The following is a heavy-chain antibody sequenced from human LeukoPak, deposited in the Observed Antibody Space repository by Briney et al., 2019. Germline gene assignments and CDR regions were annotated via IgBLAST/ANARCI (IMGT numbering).Heavy chain of an antibody. V-gene: IGHV3-33*01. D-gene: IGHD3-22*01. Sequence: GGSLRLSCAASGFTFSSYGMHWVRQAPGKGLEWVAVIWYDGSNKYYADSVKGRFTISRDNAKNSLYLQMNSLRAEDTAVYYCARDRRSYYYDSSGYDNWFDPWGQGTLVTVSS. J-gene: IGHJ5*02. CDR2: IWYDGSNK. CDR1: GFTFSSYG. CDR3: ARDRRSYYYDSSGYDNWFDP.